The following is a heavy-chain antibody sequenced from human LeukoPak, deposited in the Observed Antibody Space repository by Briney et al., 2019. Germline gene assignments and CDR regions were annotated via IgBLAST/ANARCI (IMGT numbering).Heavy chain of an antibody. CDR3: ARHPDLYLFDY. J-gene: IGHJ4*02. V-gene: IGHV4-59*08. CDR1: GSSISSYY. CDR2: ISYSGST. D-gene: IGHD2-8*01. Sequence: PSETLSLTCTVSGSSISSYYLSWIRQPPGKGLEWIGYISYSGSTNYNPSHERRVTISADTSKNQVSLTLSSVTAADTAVYYCARHPDLYLFDYWGQGTLVTVSS.